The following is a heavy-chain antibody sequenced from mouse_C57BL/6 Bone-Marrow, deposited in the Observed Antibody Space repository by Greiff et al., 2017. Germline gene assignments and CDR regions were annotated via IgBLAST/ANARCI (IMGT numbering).Heavy chain of an antibody. J-gene: IGHJ2*01. Sequence: EVQRVESGGDLVKPGGSLKLSCAASGFTFSSYGMSWVRQTPDKRLEWVATISSGGSYTYYPDSVKGRFTISRYNAKNTLYLQMSSLKSEDTAMYYCARCTVVAPYFDYWGQGTTLTVSS. CDR1: GFTFSSYG. V-gene: IGHV5-6*01. D-gene: IGHD1-1*01. CDR3: ARCTVVAPYFDY. CDR2: ISSGGSYT.